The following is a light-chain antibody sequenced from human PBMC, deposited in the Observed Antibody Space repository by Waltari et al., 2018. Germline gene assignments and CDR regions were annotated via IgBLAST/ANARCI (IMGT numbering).Light chain of an antibody. V-gene: IGKV3-20*01. J-gene: IGKJ2*01. CDR2: GAS. CDR3: QQYDTSSKYT. CDR1: QSIRSKY. Sequence: ESVSTQSPGTLSLSPGERATLSCRASQSIRSKYLVGYQQKPGQAPRLLIYGASSRATGIPDRFSGSGSGTEFTLTISRLDPEDFAVYYCQQYDTSSKYTFGQGTKLEIK.